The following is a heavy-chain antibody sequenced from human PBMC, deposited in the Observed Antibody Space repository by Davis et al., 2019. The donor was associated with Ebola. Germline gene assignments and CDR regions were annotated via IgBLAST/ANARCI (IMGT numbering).Heavy chain of an antibody. CDR2: IYWDDDK. CDR1: GFSLCPRGAG. V-gene: IGHV2-5*02. CDR3: GRIRVSGSSWYEYYFDY. D-gene: IGHD6-13*01. J-gene: IGHJ4*02. Sequence: SGSTLVKPTPTLMLTCTFSGFSLCPRGAGVGWIRQPPGKALEWLALIYWDDDKRYSPSLKSRLTITKDTSKNQVVLTMTNMDPVDTATYYCGRIRVSGSSWYEYYFDYWGQGTLVTVSS.